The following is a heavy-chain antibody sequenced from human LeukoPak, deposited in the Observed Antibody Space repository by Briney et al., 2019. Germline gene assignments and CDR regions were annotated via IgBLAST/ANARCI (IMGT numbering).Heavy chain of an antibody. Sequence: PSETLSLTCTVSGGSISSYYWSWLRQPPGKGLEWIGYIYYSGSTNYNPSLKSRVTISVDTSKNQFSLKLSSVTAADTAVYYCARHPRSGVIVPFDYWGQGTLVTVSS. CDR2: IYYSGST. V-gene: IGHV4-59*08. CDR1: GGSISSYY. D-gene: IGHD3-16*02. J-gene: IGHJ4*02. CDR3: ARHPRSGVIVPFDY.